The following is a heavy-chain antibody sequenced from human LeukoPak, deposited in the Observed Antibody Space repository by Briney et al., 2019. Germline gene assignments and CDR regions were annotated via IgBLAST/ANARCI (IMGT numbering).Heavy chain of an antibody. D-gene: IGHD2-15*01. Sequence: PGRSLRLSCAASGFTFSSYAMHWVRQAPGKGLEWVAVISYDGSNKYYADSVKGRFTISRDNAKNSLYLQMNTLRPEDTALYYCAKSPVGYCSGGSCYFDYWGQGTLVTVSS. V-gene: IGHV3-30-3*02. CDR1: GFTFSSYA. CDR2: ISYDGSNK. CDR3: AKSPVGYCSGGSCYFDY. J-gene: IGHJ4*02.